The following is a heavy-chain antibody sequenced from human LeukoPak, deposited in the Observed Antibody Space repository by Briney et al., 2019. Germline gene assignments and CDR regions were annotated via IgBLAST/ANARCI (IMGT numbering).Heavy chain of an antibody. CDR1: GGSINSDDYY. Sequence: SETLSLTCTVSGGSINSDDYYWNWIRQPPGKALEWVGYIYYSGNTIYNPSLESRVTISLDTSKNQFSLKLSSVTAADTAVYYCANGFLEWSLFEYWGQGTLVTVSS. V-gene: IGHV4-30-4*01. CDR2: IYYSGNT. J-gene: IGHJ4*02. D-gene: IGHD3-3*01. CDR3: ANGFLEWSLFEY.